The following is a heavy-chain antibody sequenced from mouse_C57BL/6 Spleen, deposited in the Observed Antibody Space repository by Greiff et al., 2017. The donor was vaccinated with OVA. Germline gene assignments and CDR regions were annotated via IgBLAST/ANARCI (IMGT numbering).Heavy chain of an antibody. D-gene: IGHD1-1*01. CDR2: IDPETGGT. J-gene: IGHJ2*01. Sequence: QVQLKESGAELVRPGASVTLSCKASGYTFTDYEMHWVKQTPVHGLEWIGAIDPETGGTAYNQKFKGKAILTADKSSSTAYMELRSLTSEDSAVYHCTTYYGSSSFGYWGQGTTLTVSS. V-gene: IGHV1-15*01. CDR3: TTYYGSSSFGY. CDR1: GYTFTDYE.